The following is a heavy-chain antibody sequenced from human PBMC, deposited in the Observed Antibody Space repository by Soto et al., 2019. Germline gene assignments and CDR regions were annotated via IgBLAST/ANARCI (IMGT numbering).Heavy chain of an antibody. J-gene: IGHJ5*02. D-gene: IGHD2-2*01. CDR1: GFTFSSYA. V-gene: IGHV3-23*01. CDR2: ISGSGGST. CDR3: AKDLGRQLLSFWPWFDP. Sequence: PGGSLRLSCAASGFTFSSYAMSWVRQAPGKGLEWVSAISGSGGSTYYADSVKGRFTISRDNSKNTLYLQMNSLRAEDTAVYYCAKDLGRQLLSFWPWFDPWGQGTLVTVSS.